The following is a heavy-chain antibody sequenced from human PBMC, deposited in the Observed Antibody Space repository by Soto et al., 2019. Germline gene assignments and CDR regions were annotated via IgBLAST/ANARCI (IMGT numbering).Heavy chain of an antibody. CDR1: GYTFTSYG. CDR2: ISAYNGNT. CDR3: ARGGGGGSSSWYKDFDY. V-gene: IGHV1-18*01. D-gene: IGHD6-13*01. Sequence: ASVKVSCKASGYTFTSYGISWMRQAPGQGLEWMGWISAYNGNTNYAQKLQGRVTMTTDTSTSTAYMELRSLRSDDTAVYYCARGGGGGSSSWYKDFDYWGQGTLVTVSS. J-gene: IGHJ4*02.